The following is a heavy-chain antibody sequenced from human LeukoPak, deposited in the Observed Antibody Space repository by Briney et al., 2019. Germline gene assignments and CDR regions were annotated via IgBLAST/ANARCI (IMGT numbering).Heavy chain of an antibody. Sequence: GESLQISCKGSGYSFTSYWIGWVRQMPGKGLEWMGIIYPGDSDTRYSPSFQGQVTISADKSISTAYLQWSSLKASDTAMYYCARARTVTNLPLEVYFDYWGQGTLVTVSS. J-gene: IGHJ4*02. D-gene: IGHD4-17*01. CDR3: ARARTVTNLPLEVYFDY. CDR2: IYPGDSDT. CDR1: GYSFTSYW. V-gene: IGHV5-51*01.